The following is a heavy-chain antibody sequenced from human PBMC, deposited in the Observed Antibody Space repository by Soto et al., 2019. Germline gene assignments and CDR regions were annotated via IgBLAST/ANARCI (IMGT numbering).Heavy chain of an antibody. CDR3: AKPPQYCSRTSCYGSDY. D-gene: IGHD2-2*01. CDR2: IYPGDSDT. J-gene: IGHJ4*02. V-gene: IGHV5-51*01. Sequence: AESLKISCKASGYRFTSYWIAWVRQKPGNGLEWMGIIYPGDSDTRYSPSFQGQVTISADTSISTAYLQWSSLKASDTGMYYCAKPPQYCSRTSCYGSDYWGQGTLVTVSS. CDR1: GYRFTSYW.